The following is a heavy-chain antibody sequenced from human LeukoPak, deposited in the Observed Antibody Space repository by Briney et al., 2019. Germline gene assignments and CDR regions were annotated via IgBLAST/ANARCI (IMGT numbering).Heavy chain of an antibody. CDR2: ISSSSSYI. CDR3: ARAKSDRTLFDACDI. D-gene: IGHD1-14*01. Sequence: PGGSLRLSCAASGFTFSSYSMNWVRQAPGKGLEWASSISSSSSYIYYADSVKGRFTISRDNAKNSLYLQMNSLRAEDTAVYYCARAKSDRTLFDACDIWGQGTMVTVSS. J-gene: IGHJ3*02. CDR1: GFTFSSYS. V-gene: IGHV3-21*01.